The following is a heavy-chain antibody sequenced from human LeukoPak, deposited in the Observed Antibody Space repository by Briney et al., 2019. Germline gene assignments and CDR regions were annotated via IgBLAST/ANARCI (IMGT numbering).Heavy chain of an antibody. CDR1: VYTFTGYY. CDR3: ARVSYCSSTSCYSDAFDI. CDR2: INPNSGGT. V-gene: IGHV1-2*02. Sequence: ASVKVSYKASVYTFTGYYLHWVRQAPGQGLEWMGWINPNSGGTNYAQKFQGRVTMTRDTSISTAYMELSRLRSDDTAVYYCARVSYCSSTSCYSDAFDIWGQGTMVTVSS. D-gene: IGHD2-2*02. J-gene: IGHJ3*02.